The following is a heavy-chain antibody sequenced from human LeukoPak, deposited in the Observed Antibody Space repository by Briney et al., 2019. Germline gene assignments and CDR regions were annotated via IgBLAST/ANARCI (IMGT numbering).Heavy chain of an antibody. J-gene: IGHJ6*02. Sequence: SQTLSLTCTVSGGSISSGDYYWSWIRQPPGKGLEWIGYIYCSGSTYYNLSLKSRVTISVDTSKNQFSLKLSSVTAADTAVYYCARDQATTYYYYGMDVWGQGTTVTVSS. CDR2: IYCSGST. CDR3: ARDQATTYYYYGMDV. CDR1: GGSISSGDYY. D-gene: IGHD1-14*01. V-gene: IGHV4-30-4*01.